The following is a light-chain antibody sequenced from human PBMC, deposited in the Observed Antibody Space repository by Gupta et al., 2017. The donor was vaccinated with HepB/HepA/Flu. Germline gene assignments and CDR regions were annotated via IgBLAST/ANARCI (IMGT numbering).Light chain of an antibody. Sequence: AIRMTQSPSSFSASTGDRVTITCRASQDISSYLAWYQQKPGKAPKLLIYGASTVQSGVPSRFSGSGSGTDFTLTINCLQSEDFATYYCQQYDVYPLTFGGGTKVEIK. J-gene: IGKJ4*01. V-gene: IGKV1-8*01. CDR1: QDISSY. CDR3: QQYDVYPLT. CDR2: GAS.